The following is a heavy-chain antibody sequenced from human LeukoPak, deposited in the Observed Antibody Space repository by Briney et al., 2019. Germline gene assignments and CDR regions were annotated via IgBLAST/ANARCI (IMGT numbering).Heavy chain of an antibody. V-gene: IGHV3-7*01. CDR2: IAQDGSEK. Sequence: GGSLRLSCAASGFTFSSYWMSWVRQAPGNGLEGVANIAQDGSEKYYVDSVKGRLTISRDNAKNSLYLQMNNLRAEDTAVYYCARTDPFDYWGQGTLVTVSS. CDR3: ARTDPFDY. CDR1: GFTFSSYW. J-gene: IGHJ4*02.